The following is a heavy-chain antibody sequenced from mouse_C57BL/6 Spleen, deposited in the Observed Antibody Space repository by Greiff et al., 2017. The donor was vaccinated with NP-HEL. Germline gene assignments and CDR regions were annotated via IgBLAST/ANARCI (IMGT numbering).Heavy chain of an antibody. CDR2: IDPSDSET. Sequence: VQLQQPGAELVRPGSSVKLSCKASGYTFTSYWMHWVKQRPIQGLEWIGNIDPSDSETHYNQKFKDKATLTVDKSSSTAYMQLSSLTSEDSAVYYCARYYGSRYFDVWGTGTTVTVSS. CDR1: GYTFTSYW. D-gene: IGHD1-1*01. V-gene: IGHV1-52*01. J-gene: IGHJ1*03. CDR3: ARYYGSRYFDV.